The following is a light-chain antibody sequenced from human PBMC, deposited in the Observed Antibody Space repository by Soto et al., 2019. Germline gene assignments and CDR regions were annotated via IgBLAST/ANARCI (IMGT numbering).Light chain of an antibody. CDR3: QQSYSTPFT. CDR2: AAS. J-gene: IGKJ5*01. Sequence: DIQMTQSPSSLSASVGDRVTITCRASQNINFYLNWFQQKPGKAPKVLIYAASSLQVGVPSRFSGSGSGTDFTLTISSLQPEDFATYYCQQSYSTPFTFGQGTRLEIK. V-gene: IGKV1-39*01. CDR1: QNINFY.